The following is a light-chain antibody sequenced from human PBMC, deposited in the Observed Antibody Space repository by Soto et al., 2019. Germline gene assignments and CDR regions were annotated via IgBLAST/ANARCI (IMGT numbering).Light chain of an antibody. Sequence: DIQRTQSPSSVSASVGERFTISCRASQDIGNFLAWYEQTRGKAPRFXIHGASSLYREIPSRFSGGGTGTHCTRTISGLQPEDVSTDFCLQTSTYTRTFGQGTKVDIK. CDR1: QDIGNF. CDR3: LQTSTYTRT. CDR2: GAS. V-gene: IGKV1-12*01. J-gene: IGKJ1*01.